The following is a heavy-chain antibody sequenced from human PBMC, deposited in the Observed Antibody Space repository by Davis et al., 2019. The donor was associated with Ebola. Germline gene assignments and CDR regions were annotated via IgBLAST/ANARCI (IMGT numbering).Heavy chain of an antibody. V-gene: IGHV1-2*06. CDR1: GYTFTGYY. Sequence: AASVKVSCKASGYTFTGYYMHWVRQAPGQGLEWMGRINPNSGGTNYAQKLQGRVTVTTDTSTSTAYMELRSLRSDDTAVYYCARVSYDFWSGFDYWGQGILVTVSS. CDR3: ARVSYDFWSGFDY. J-gene: IGHJ4*02. D-gene: IGHD3-3*01. CDR2: INPNSGGT.